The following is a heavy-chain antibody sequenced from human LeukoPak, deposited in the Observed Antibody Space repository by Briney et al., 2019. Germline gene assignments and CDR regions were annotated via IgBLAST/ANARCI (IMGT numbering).Heavy chain of an antibody. V-gene: IGHV1-18*01. CDR3: ARRERGSSAWYGIV. J-gene: IGHJ4*02. D-gene: IGHD6-19*01. CDR2: ISPYNGNT. Sequence: ASVKVSCKTSGYIFATYGIIWVRQAPGQGLEWMGWISPYNGNTKYAQKFQGRVTMTTDTSTSTAYMELRSLRSDDTAVYYRARRERGSSAWYGIVWGQGTLVTISS. CDR1: GYIFATYG.